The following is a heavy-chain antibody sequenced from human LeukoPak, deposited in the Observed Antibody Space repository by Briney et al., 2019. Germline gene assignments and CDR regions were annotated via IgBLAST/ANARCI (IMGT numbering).Heavy chain of an antibody. D-gene: IGHD3-10*01. V-gene: IGHV3-21*01. Sequence: GGSLRLSCAASGFTFSSYSMNWVRQAPVKGLEWVSSISSSSSYIYYADSVKGRFTISRDNAKNSLYLQMNSLRAEDTAVYYCARDAYGSGSYYNAPDYWGQGTLVTVSS. CDR3: ARDAYGSGSYYNAPDY. CDR1: GFTFSSYS. CDR2: ISSSSSYI. J-gene: IGHJ4*02.